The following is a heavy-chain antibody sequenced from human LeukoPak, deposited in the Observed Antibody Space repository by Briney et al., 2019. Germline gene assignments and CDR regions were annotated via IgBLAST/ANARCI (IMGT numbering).Heavy chain of an antibody. CDR1: GFTFSSYA. CDR3: AKGLGFWSGYYTPFDY. V-gene: IGHV3-23*01. J-gene: IGHJ4*02. Sequence: GGSLRLSCAASGFTFSSYAMSWVRQTPGKGLEWVSGITASGGSTYHADSVKGRFTISRDNSINALNLQMNNLRAEDTAIYYCAKGLGFWSGYYTPFDYWGQGSSVTVSS. CDR2: ITASGGST. D-gene: IGHD3-3*01.